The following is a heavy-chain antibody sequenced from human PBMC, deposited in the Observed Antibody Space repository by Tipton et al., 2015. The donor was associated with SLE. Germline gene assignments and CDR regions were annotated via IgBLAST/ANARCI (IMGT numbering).Heavy chain of an antibody. J-gene: IGHJ5*02. CDR2: INHSGST. CDR3: ARGLEAAAGKGNWFDP. D-gene: IGHD6-13*01. Sequence: TLSLTCAVYGGSFSGYYWSWIRQPPGKGLEWIGEINHSGSTNYNPSLKSRVTISVDTSKNQFSLKLSSVTAADTAVYYCARGLEAAAGKGNWFDPWGQGTLVTVSS. CDR1: GGSFSGYY. V-gene: IGHV4-34*01.